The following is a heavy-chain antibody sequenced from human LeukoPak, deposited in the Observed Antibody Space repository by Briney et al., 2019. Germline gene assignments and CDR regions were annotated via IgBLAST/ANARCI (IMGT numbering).Heavy chain of an antibody. CDR3: TRHPDTIDI. J-gene: IGHJ3*02. CDR1: GFTFSGSA. CDR2: IRSKANSNAT. V-gene: IGHV3-73*01. Sequence: GGSLRLSCAASGFTFSGSAMHWVRQASGKGLEWVGRIRSKANSNATAYAASVKGRFTSSRDDSKNTPHPHINRRKTADMAVYYCTRHPDTIDIWGQGTMVTVSS.